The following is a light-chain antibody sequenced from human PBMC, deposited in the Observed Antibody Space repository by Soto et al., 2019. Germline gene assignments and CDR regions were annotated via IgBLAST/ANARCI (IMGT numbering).Light chain of an antibody. V-gene: IGKV3-15*01. CDR2: GAS. Sequence: EIVMTQSPATLSVSPGERATLSCRASQSVGSNLAWYQQKPGQAPRLLIYGASTRATGIPARFSGSGSGTEFNLTISSLESEDFAIYFCQQYNSWPPDRTFGQGTKVEIK. J-gene: IGKJ1*01. CDR3: QQYNSWPPDRT. CDR1: QSVGSN.